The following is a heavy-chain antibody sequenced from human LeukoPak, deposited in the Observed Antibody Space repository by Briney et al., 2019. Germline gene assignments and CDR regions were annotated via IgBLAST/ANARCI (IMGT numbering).Heavy chain of an antibody. CDR3: AKGTKPVMTIPDH. V-gene: IGHV3-30-3*01. CDR2: ISYDGSNK. Sequence: PGGSLRLFCAASGFTFSSYAMHWVRQAPGKGLEWVAVISYDGSNKYYADSVKGRFTISRDNSKNTLYLQMISLRAKDTAMYYCAKGTKPVMTIPDHWGQGILVTVSS. D-gene: IGHD1/OR15-1a*01. J-gene: IGHJ4*02. CDR1: GFTFSSYA.